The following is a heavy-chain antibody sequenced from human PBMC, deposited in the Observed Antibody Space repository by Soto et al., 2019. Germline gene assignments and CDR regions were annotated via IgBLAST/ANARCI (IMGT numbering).Heavy chain of an antibody. CDR2: IYYSGST. D-gene: IGHD4-17*01. J-gene: IGHJ5*02. Sequence: PSETLSLTCTVSGGSISSYYWSWIRQPPGKGLEWIGYIYYSGSTNYNPSLKSRVTISVDTSKNQFSLKLSSVTAADTAVYYCARLYGVVDFDPWGQGTLVTVSS. CDR1: GGSISSYY. V-gene: IGHV4-59*01. CDR3: ARLYGVVDFDP.